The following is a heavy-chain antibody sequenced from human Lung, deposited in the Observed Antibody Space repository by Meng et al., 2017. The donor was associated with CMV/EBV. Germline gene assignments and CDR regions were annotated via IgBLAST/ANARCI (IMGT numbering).Heavy chain of an antibody. CDR3: SMGATLYFDY. CDR2: ISYDGSNK. CDR1: GFSFSSYV. V-gene: IGHV3-30*04. D-gene: IGHD1-26*01. Sequence: SCAASGFSFSSYVMHWVRQGPGKGLEWVAVISYDGSNKYDADSVKGRFTISRDNSKNTLYLKMNNLGAEDTAVYYCSMGATLYFDYWGQGTLVTVSS. J-gene: IGHJ4*02.